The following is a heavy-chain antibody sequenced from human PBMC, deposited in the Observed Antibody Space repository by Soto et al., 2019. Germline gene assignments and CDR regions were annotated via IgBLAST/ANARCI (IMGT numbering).Heavy chain of an antibody. J-gene: IGHJ6*01. CDR1: GFSCSGFV. V-gene: IGHV3-48*02. CDR2: ISDRGDTI. CDR3: ARCSDNSCYYSGLDV. D-gene: IGHD3-22*01. Sequence: RRLSGXASGFSCSGFVINWGRQSPVKVLEWVSYISDRGDTIYYAGYVKGRFTISRDNAKNSLHLQMNSLRDEDTAVYYCARCSDNSCYYSGLDVWGQGPTVTVPS.